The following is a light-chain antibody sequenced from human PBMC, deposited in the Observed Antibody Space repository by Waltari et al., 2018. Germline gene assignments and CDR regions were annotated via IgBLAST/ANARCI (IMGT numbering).Light chain of an antibody. Sequence: QSALSQPASVSRSPGPSLPLSCSGTSSDVGGYNYVSWYQQHPGKAPKLMIYDVSNRPSGVSNRFSGSKSGNTASLTISGLQAEDEADYYCSSYTSSSTRVFGGGTKLTVL. CDR1: SSDVGGYNY. V-gene: IGLV2-14*03. CDR2: DVS. J-gene: IGLJ3*02. CDR3: SSYTSSSTRV.